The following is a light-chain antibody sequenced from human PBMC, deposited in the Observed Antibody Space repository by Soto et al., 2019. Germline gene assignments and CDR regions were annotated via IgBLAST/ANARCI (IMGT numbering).Light chain of an antibody. V-gene: IGKV3-20*01. Sequence: IVLTQSPGILSLSPGDRATLSCRASQSVSSSALAWYQQKPAHAPRLLVYGASNRATGLPDRFSGSGSGTDFTLTISRLGPEDFAFYFCQQYGDSPVTFGGGT. CDR2: GAS. J-gene: IGKJ4*01. CDR1: QSVSSSA. CDR3: QQYGDSPVT.